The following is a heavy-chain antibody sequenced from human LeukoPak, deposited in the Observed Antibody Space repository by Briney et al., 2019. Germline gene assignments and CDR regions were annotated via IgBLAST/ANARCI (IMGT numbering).Heavy chain of an antibody. Sequence: GASVKVSCKASGGTFSSYAISWVRQAPGQGLEWMGWISAYNGNTNYAQKLQGRVTMTTDTSTSTAYMELRSLRSDDTAVYCCARETSAWAGYPLDYWGQGTLVTVSS. CDR3: ARETSAWAGYPLDY. V-gene: IGHV1-18*01. CDR2: ISAYNGNT. J-gene: IGHJ4*02. CDR1: GGTFSSYA. D-gene: IGHD6-13*01.